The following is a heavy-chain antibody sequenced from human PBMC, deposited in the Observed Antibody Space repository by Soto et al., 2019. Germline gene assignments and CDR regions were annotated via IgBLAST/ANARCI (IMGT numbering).Heavy chain of an antibody. J-gene: IGHJ5*02. CDR1: GFTFSSYG. Sequence: QVQLVESGGGVVQPGRSLRLSCAASGFTFSSYGMHWVRQAPGKGLEWVAVVWYDGSNKYYADSVKGLFTISRNNSKNTLYLQMNSLRAEDTAVYYCARDWYYYGSGSYYNAPFDPWGQGTLVTVSS. D-gene: IGHD3-10*01. V-gene: IGHV3-33*01. CDR2: VWYDGSNK. CDR3: ARDWYYYGSGSYYNAPFDP.